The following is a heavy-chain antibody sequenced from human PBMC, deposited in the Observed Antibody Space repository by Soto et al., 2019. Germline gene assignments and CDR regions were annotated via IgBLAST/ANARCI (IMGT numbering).Heavy chain of an antibody. V-gene: IGHV4-38-2*02. Sequence: WETLSLTCTVSGDSISSDYWSWIRQPPGKGLEWIGSSYHGGGTYYNPSLKSRVTISVDTSKNQLSLKLTSVAAADAAVYYCARVLSLGSTWYFDYWGQGTQVTVSS. CDR3: ARVLSLGSTWYFDY. D-gene: IGHD6-13*01. CDR2: SYHGGGT. J-gene: IGHJ4*02. CDR1: GDSISSDY.